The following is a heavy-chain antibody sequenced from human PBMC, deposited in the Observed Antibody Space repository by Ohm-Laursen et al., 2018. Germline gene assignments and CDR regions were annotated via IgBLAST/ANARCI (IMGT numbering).Heavy chain of an antibody. D-gene: IGHD5-12*01. CDR2: IGTAGDT. J-gene: IGHJ3*02. V-gene: IGHV3-13*01. CDR3: ARGVGVALPAFDI. Sequence: SLRLSCAAPGFTFSRYDMHWVRQATGKGLEWVSGIGTAGDTYYPDSVKGRFTISRENAKNSLYLQVNSLRAGDTAVYYCARGVGVALPAFDIWGQGTMVTVSS. CDR1: GFTFSRYD.